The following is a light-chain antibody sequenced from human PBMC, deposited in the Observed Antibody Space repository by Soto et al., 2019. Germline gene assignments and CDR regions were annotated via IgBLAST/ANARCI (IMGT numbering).Light chain of an antibody. Sequence: DIKMTQCPPSLSASVGETVTITCRASQSISNYLNWYQQKPVKAPNLLIYAASNLQSGVLSNFSGSRSGTDFTLTIISLQREDLPIYFCQHSYSTPYTFGQGTKLDIK. CDR2: AAS. CDR1: QSISNY. J-gene: IGKJ2*01. V-gene: IGKV1-39*01. CDR3: QHSYSTPYT.